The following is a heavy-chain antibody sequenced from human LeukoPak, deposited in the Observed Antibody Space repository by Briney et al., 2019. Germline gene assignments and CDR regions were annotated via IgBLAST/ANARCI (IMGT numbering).Heavy chain of an antibody. J-gene: IGHJ4*02. CDR3: AREGLGSGYYFDY. CDR2: INPSGGST. D-gene: IGHD3-10*01. CDR1: GYTFTGHY. Sequence: ASVKVSCKASGYTFTGHYMHWMRQAPGQGLEWMGIINPSGGSTSYAQNFQGRVTMTRDTSTSTVYMELSSLRSEDTAVYYCAREGLGSGYYFDYWGQGTLVTVSS. V-gene: IGHV1-46*01.